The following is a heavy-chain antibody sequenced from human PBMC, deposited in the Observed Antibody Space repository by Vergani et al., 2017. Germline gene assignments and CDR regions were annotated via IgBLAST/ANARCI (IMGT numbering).Heavy chain of an antibody. CDR2: INSDGSST. Sequence: EVQLVESGGGLVQPGGSLRLSCAASGFTFSSYWMHWVRQAPGKGLVWVSRINSDGSSTRYADAVKGRFTISRDNAKNTLYLQINSLRAEDTAVYYCARVSIDYYYYGMDVWGQGTTVTVSS. V-gene: IGHV3-74*02. J-gene: IGHJ6*02. D-gene: IGHD5/OR15-5a*01. CDR3: ARVSIDYYYYGMDV. CDR1: GFTFSSYW.